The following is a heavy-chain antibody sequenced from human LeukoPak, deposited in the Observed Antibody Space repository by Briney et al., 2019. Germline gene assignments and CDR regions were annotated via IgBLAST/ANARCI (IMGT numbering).Heavy chain of an antibody. CDR1: GYTFTSYY. V-gene: IGHV1-46*01. D-gene: IGHD6-6*01. CDR3: ARGRLGGSSSDWFDP. Sequence: ASVKVSCKASGYTFTSYYMHWVRQAPGQGLEWMGIINPSGGSTSYAQKFQGRVAMTRDMSTSTVYMELSSLRSEDTAVYYCARGRLGGSSSDWFDPWGQGTLVTVSS. J-gene: IGHJ5*02. CDR2: INPSGGST.